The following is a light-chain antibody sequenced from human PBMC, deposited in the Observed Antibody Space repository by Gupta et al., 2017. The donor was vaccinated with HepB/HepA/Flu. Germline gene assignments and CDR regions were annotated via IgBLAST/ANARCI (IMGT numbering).Light chain of an antibody. CDR1: SSNIGGNT. CDR2: SNN. J-gene: IGLJ3*02. V-gene: IGLV1-44*01. Sequence: QSVLPQPPSVSGTPGPRVTISCSGSSSNIGGNTVNWYQQLPGTAPKLLIYSNNQRPSGVPDRFSASKSGPSTSLAISGLQSDDEADYYCGAWDDNLNGWMFGGGTKLTVL. CDR3: GAWDDNLNGWM.